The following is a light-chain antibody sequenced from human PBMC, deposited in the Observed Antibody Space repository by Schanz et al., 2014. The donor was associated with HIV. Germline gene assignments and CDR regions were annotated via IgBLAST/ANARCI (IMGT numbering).Light chain of an antibody. J-gene: IGLJ3*02. Sequence: QSVLTQAPSASGTPGQRVTISCSGSTSDFKTNAVLWYQQLPGAAPKLLIYTTYHRPSGVPDRFSGSDSGASASLAISGLQSEDEADYYCATWVDSLNGWVFGGGTKLTVL. CDR1: TSDFKTNA. CDR2: TTY. CDR3: ATWVDSLNGWV. V-gene: IGLV1-44*01.